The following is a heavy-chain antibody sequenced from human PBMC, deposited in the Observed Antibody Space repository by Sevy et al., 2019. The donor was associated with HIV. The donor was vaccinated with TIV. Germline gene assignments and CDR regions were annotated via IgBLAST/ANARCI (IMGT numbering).Heavy chain of an antibody. V-gene: IGHV3-30-3*01. D-gene: IGHD2-15*01. Sequence: GGSLRLSCAVSGFTFSSYAMHWVRQAPGKGLEWVAVISYDGSNKYYADSVKGRFTISRDNSKNTLYLQMNSLRAEDTAVYYCARGSRREKPSYIVVVVAATEANYGMDVWGQGTTVTVSS. CDR1: GFTFSSYA. CDR2: ISYDGSNK. CDR3: ARGSRREKPSYIVVVVAATEANYGMDV. J-gene: IGHJ6*02.